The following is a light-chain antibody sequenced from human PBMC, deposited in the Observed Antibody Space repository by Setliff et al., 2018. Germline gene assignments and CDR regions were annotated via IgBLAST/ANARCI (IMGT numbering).Light chain of an antibody. Sequence: QSVLTQPPSASGSPGQSVTISCTGTSSDVGGYNYVSWYQQQPGKAPKLMVYEVNKRPSGVPDRFSGSKSGNTASLTVSGLQAEDEADYYCSSYAGGDTYAIFGGGT. CDR1: SSDVGGYNY. CDR3: SSYAGGDTYAI. J-gene: IGLJ2*01. CDR2: EVN. V-gene: IGLV2-8*01.